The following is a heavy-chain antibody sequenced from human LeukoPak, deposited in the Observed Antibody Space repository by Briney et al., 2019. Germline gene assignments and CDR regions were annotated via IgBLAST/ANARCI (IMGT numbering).Heavy chain of an antibody. Sequence: GGSLRLSCAASRLTFSTYSMNWVRQAPGKGLEWVSTISGSGGSTYYADSVKGRFTISRDNSKNTLYLQMNSLRAEDTAVYYCAKGRRAPLVGTITKSWIDYWGQGTLVTVSS. CDR3: AKGRRAPLVGTITKSWIDY. V-gene: IGHV3-23*01. CDR2: ISGSGGST. CDR1: RLTFSTYS. D-gene: IGHD1-7*01. J-gene: IGHJ4*02.